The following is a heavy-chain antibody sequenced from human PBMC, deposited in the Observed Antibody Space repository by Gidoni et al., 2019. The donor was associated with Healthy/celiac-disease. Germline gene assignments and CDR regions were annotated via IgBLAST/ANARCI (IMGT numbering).Heavy chain of an antibody. CDR1: GYSFTSYW. Sequence: EVQLVQSGAEVKKPGESLKISCKGSGYSFTSYWIGWVRQMPGKGLEWMGIIYPGDSDTRDSPSFQGQVTISADKSISTAYLQWSSLKASDTAMYYCARHAVEYSSSSHFDYWGQGTLVTVSS. J-gene: IGHJ4*02. CDR3: ARHAVEYSSSSHFDY. D-gene: IGHD6-6*01. V-gene: IGHV5-51*01. CDR2: IYPGDSDT.